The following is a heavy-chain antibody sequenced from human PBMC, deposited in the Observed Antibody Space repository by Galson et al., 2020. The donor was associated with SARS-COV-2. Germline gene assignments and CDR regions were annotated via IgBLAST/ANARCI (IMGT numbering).Heavy chain of an antibody. Sequence: GGFLRLSCAASGFTFSSYGMHWVRQAPGKGLEWVAVISYDGSNKYYADSVKGRFTISRDNSKNTLYLQMNSLRAEDTAVYYCAKDLQNFMVRGVIITGGFDYWGQGTLVTVSS. CDR3: AKDLQNFMVRGVIITGGFDY. D-gene: IGHD3-10*01. V-gene: IGHV3-30*18. CDR2: ISYDGSNK. J-gene: IGHJ4*02. CDR1: GFTFSSYG.